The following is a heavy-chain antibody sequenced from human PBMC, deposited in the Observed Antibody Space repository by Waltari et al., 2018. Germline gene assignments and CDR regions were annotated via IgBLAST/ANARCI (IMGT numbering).Heavy chain of an antibody. Sequence: QVQLVQSGAEVKKPGASVKVSCKASGYTFTGYYMHWVRPAPGQGLEWMGWINPRRGGTNYAKKLQGRVTMTRDTSISTAYMELSRLRSDDTAVYYCASLSRAPPYYGMDVWGQGTTVTVSS. D-gene: IGHD3-9*01. V-gene: IGHV1-2*02. CDR2: INPRRGGT. CDR3: ASLSRAPPYYGMDV. CDR1: GYTFTGYY. J-gene: IGHJ6*02.